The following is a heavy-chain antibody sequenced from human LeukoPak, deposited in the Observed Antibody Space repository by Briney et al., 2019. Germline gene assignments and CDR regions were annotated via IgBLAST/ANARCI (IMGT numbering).Heavy chain of an antibody. CDR3: ARDWRTSGIAAAGTSDP. CDR1: GGTFSSYA. V-gene: IGHV1-69*05. J-gene: IGHJ5*02. Sequence: SVKVSCKASGGTFSSYAISWVRQAPGQGLEWMGGIIPIFGTANYAQKFQGRVTITTDESTSTAYMELSSLRSEDTAVYYCARDWRTSGIAAAGTSDPWGQGTLVTVSS. D-gene: IGHD6-13*01. CDR2: IIPIFGTA.